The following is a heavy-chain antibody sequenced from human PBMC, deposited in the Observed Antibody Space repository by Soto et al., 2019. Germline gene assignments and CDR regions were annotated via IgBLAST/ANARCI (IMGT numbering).Heavy chain of an antibody. J-gene: IGHJ4*02. Sequence: VGSLRLSCAASCFTFSSYDMNWVRRAPGKGLEWVSGVSASGSITSYADSAKGRFTISRDNAKNTVFLQMTGLRAEDTAVYFCAKGDCSGGRCYRGFDYWGQGTLVTVSS. CDR2: VSASGSIT. V-gene: IGHV3-23*01. D-gene: IGHD2-15*01. CDR1: CFTFSSYD. CDR3: AKGDCSGGRCYRGFDY.